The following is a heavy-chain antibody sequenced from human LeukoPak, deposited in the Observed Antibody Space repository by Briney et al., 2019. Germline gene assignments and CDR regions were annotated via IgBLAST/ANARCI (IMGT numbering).Heavy chain of an antibody. CDR1: GYTFTGYY. CDR3: ARVRGYSNGWFDP. Sequence: ASVKVSCEAPGYTFTGYYMHWVRQAPGQGLEWMGWINPNSGGTNDAQKFQGRVTMTRDTSISTAYMELSRLRSDDTAVYYCARVRGYSNGWFDPWGQGTLVTVSS. CDR2: INPNSGGT. D-gene: IGHD4-11*01. V-gene: IGHV1-2*02. J-gene: IGHJ5*02.